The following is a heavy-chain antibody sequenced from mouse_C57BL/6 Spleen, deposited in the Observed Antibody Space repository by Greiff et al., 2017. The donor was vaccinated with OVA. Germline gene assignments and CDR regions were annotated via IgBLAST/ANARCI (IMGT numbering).Heavy chain of an antibody. J-gene: IGHJ4*01. CDR3: ASSGYVNDAMDY. D-gene: IGHD3-2*02. CDR1: GYTFTSYW. Sequence: QVQLQQPGAELVRPGTSVKLSCKASGYTFTSYWMHWVKQRPGQGLEWIGVIDPSDSYTNYNQKFKGKATLTVDTSSSTAYMQLSSLTSEDSAVYYCASSGYVNDAMDYWGQGTAVTVSS. CDR2: IDPSDSYT. V-gene: IGHV1-59*01.